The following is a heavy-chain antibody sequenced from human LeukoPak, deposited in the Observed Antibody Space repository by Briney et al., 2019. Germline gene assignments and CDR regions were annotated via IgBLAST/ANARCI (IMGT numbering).Heavy chain of an antibody. D-gene: IGHD3-3*01. V-gene: IGHV4-34*01. J-gene: IGHJ4*02. Sequence: PSETLSLTCAVYGGSFSGYYWSWIRQPPGKGLEWIGEINHSRSANYNPSLKSRVTLSIDKSKNQFSLNLSSVTAADTAVYYCARARRDSGYYKVDYWGQGTLVTVSS. CDR2: INHSRSA. CDR1: GGSFSGYY. CDR3: ARARRDSGYYKVDY.